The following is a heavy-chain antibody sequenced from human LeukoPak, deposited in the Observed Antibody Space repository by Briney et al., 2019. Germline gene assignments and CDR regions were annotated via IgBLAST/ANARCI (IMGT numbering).Heavy chain of an antibody. J-gene: IGHJ6*03. CDR2: ISGSGGST. CDR1: GFTFSSYA. CDR3: AKYRVDTAMVEPNYYYYMDV. D-gene: IGHD5-18*01. V-gene: IGHV3-23*01. Sequence: PGGSLRLSCAASGFTFSSYAMSWVRQAPGKGLEWVSAISGSGGSTYYADSVKGRFTISRDNSKNTLYLQMNSLRAEDTAVYYCAKYRVDTAMVEPNYYYYMDVWGKGTTVTVSS.